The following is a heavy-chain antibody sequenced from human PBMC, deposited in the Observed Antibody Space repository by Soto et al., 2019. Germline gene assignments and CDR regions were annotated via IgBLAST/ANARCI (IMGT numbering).Heavy chain of an antibody. CDR3: ARAGFSYGHLLF. CDR2: VFYSGAT. CDR1: GGPIKTGDYY. D-gene: IGHD3-10*01. J-gene: IGHJ4*02. Sequence: SETLSRTCNVSGGPIKTGDYYWNWIRQPPGKGLEWIGYVFYSGATNYSPSLKSRAAISMDTSKNQFSLSLTSVTAADTAVYYCARAGFSYGHLLFWGQGIRVTV. V-gene: IGHV4-30-4*01.